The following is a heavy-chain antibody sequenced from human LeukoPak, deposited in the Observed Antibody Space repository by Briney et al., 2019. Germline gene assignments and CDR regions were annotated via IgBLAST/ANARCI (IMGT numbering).Heavy chain of an antibody. Sequence: PSETLSLTCTVSGGSISSYYWSWIRQPPGKGLEWIGYIYYSGSTNYNPSLKSRVTISVDTSKNQFSLKLSSVTAADTAVYYCARHRPFIVATIKNALDIWGQGTMVTVSS. V-gene: IGHV4-59*08. CDR3: ARHRPFIVATIKNALDI. D-gene: IGHD5-12*01. J-gene: IGHJ3*02. CDR1: GGSISSYY. CDR2: IYYSGST.